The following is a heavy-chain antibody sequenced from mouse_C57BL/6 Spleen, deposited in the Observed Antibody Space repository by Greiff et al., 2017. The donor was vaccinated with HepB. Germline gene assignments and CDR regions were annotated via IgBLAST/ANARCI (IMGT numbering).Heavy chain of an antibody. CDR3: ARPRWLLGSYAMDY. J-gene: IGHJ4*01. CDR1: GFTFSDYG. Sequence: EVQRVESGGGLVKPGGSLKLSCAASGFTFSDYGMHWVRQAPEKGLEWVAYISSGSSTIYYADTVKGRFTISRDNAKNTLFLQMTSLRSEDTAMYYCARPRWLLGSYAMDYWGQGTSVTVSS. V-gene: IGHV5-17*01. CDR2: ISSGSSTI. D-gene: IGHD2-3*01.